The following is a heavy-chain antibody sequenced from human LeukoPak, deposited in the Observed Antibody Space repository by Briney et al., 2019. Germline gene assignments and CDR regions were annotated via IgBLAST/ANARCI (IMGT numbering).Heavy chain of an antibody. CDR2: ISDGGVST. V-gene: IGHV3-23*01. J-gene: IGHJ4*02. CDR3: AKDLSSSS. D-gene: IGHD6-6*01. Sequence: PGGSLRLSCAASGFTFGSYAMSWVRQAPGKGLEWVSGISDGGVSTYYADSVKGRFTLSRDNSKNTLYLQMNSLRAEDTAVYYCAKDLSSSSWGQGTLVTVSS. CDR1: GFTFGSYA.